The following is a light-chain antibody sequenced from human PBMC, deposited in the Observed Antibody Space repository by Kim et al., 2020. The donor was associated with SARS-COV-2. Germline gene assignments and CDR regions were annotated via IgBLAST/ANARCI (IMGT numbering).Light chain of an antibody. V-gene: IGLV3-19*01. J-gene: IGLJ3*02. CDR3: NSRDSSGNHLWV. Sequence: SSELTQDPAVSVALGQTVRITCQGNSLRSYYASWYQQKPGQAPVLVIYGKNNRPSGLPDRFSGTSSGNTASLTITGAQAEDEADYYCNSRDSSGNHLWVFGGGTQLTVL. CDR2: GKN. CDR1: SLRSYY.